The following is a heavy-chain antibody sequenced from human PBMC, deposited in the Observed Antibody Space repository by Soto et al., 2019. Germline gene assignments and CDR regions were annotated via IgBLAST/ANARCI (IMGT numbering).Heavy chain of an antibody. CDR3: ARGSIVVVPAAIVFGYYYGMDV. J-gene: IGHJ6*02. CDR2: ISAYNGNT. V-gene: IGHV1-18*04. D-gene: IGHD2-2*01. CDR1: GYTFTSYG. Sequence: GASVKVSCKASGYTFTSYGISWVRQPPGQGLEWMGWISAYNGNTNYAQKLQGRVTMTTDTSTSTAYMELRSLRSDDTAVYYCARGSIVVVPAAIVFGYYYGMDVWGQGTTVTVSS.